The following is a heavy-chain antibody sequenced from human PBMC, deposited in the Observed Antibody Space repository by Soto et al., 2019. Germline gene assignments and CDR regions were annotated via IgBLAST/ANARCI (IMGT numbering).Heavy chain of an antibody. CDR3: ARDWRYCSSTSCYTTTIFYYYYGMDV. CDR2: ISAYNGNT. J-gene: IGHJ6*02. V-gene: IGHV1-18*04. D-gene: IGHD2-2*02. Sequence: ASVKVSCKASGYTFTSYGISWVRQAPGQGLEWMGWISAYNGNTNYAQKLKGRVTMTTDTSTSTAYMELRSLRSDEKAVYYCARDWRYCSSTSCYTTTIFYYYYGMDVWGQGTTVTVSS. CDR1: GYTFTSYG.